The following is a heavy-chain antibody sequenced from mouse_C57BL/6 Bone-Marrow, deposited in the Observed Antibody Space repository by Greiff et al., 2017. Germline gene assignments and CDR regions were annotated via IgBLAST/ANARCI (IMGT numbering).Heavy chain of an antibody. J-gene: IGHJ2*01. V-gene: IGHV1-72*01. Sequence: QVHVKQPGAELVKPGASVKLSCKASGYTFTSYWMHWVKQRPGRGLEWIGRIDPNSGGTKYNEKFKSKATLTVDKPSSTAYMQLSSLTSEDSAVYYCARSELTGTVFDYWGQGTTLTVSS. D-gene: IGHD4-1*01. CDR1: GYTFTSYW. CDR3: ARSELTGTVFDY. CDR2: IDPNSGGT.